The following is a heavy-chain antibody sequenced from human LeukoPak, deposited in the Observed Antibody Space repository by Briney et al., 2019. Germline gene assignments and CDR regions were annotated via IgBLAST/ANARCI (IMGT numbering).Heavy chain of an antibody. CDR2: ISYDGSNK. D-gene: IGHD1-7*01. CDR1: GFTIDKAW. V-gene: IGHV3-30*18. Sequence: PGGSLRLSCVASGFTIDKAWMTWVRQAPGKGLEWVAVISYDGSNKYYADSVKGRFTISRDNSKNTLYLQMNSLRAEDTAVYYCAKDERNWNYNLASQTYDWGQGTLVTVSS. CDR3: AKDERNWNYNLASQTYD. J-gene: IGHJ4*02.